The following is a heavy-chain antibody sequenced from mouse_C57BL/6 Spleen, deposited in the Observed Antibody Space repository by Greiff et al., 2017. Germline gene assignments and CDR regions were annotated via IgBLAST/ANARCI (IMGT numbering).Heavy chain of an antibody. D-gene: IGHD4-1*01. CDR1: GFTFSDYY. Sequence: EVQLVESEGGLVQPGSSMKLSCTASGFTFSDYYMAWVRQVPEKGLEWVANINYDGSSTYYLDSLKSRFIISRDNAKNILYLQMSSLKSEDTATYYCARDGRTGFDYWGQGTTLTVSS. CDR3: ARDGRTGFDY. CDR2: INYDGSST. J-gene: IGHJ2*01. V-gene: IGHV5-16*01.